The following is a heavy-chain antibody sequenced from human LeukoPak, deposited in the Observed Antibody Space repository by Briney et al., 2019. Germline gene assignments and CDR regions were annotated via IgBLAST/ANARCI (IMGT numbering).Heavy chain of an antibody. CDR1: GYSISSSSW. J-gene: IGHJ4*02. D-gene: IGHD2-2*01. Sequence: PSDTLSLTCAVSGYSISSSSWWGWIRQPPGKGLEWIGYIYYSGSTYYNPSLKSRVTISVDTSKNQFSLKLSSVTAADTAVYYCARDNQLIDYWGQGTLVTVSS. CDR3: ARDNQLIDY. CDR2: IYYSGST. V-gene: IGHV4-28*03.